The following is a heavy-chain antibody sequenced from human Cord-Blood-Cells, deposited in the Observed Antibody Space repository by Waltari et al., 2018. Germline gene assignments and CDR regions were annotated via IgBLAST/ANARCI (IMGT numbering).Heavy chain of an antibody. Sequence: QVQLVQSGAEVKKPGPSVMVSCTASGGTFSSYASCWLGQAPGQGLEWMGGIIPIFGTANYAQKFQGRVTITADESTSTAYMELSSLRSEDTAVYYCARIAAAGTDFDYWGQGTLVTVSS. D-gene: IGHD6-13*01. J-gene: IGHJ4*02. V-gene: IGHV1-69*12. CDR1: GGTFSSYA. CDR2: IIPIFGTA. CDR3: ARIAAAGTDFDY.